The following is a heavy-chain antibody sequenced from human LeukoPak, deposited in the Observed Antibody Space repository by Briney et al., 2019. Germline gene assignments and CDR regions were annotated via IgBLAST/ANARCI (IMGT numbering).Heavy chain of an antibody. V-gene: IGHV3-7*01. CDR1: GFTFSSSW. J-gene: IGHJ5*02. CDR2: IKGDGSVQ. CDR3: ARDPYYFDSSGSSNWFDP. Sequence: HPGGSLRLSCVASGFTFSSSWMNWVRQAPGKGLEWVANIKGDGSVQSYVDSVKGRFTISRDNAENTLYLQMNSLRAEDTAVYYCARDPYYFDSSGSSNWFDPWGQGTLVTVSS. D-gene: IGHD3-22*01.